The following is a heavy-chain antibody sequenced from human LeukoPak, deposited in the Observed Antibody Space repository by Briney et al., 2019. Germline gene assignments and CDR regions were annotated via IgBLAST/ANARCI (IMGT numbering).Heavy chain of an antibody. J-gene: IGHJ6*02. CDR3: AKEVRSSWYPYYYGMDV. D-gene: IGHD6-13*01. V-gene: IGHV3-23*01. CDR2: ISGSGGST. Sequence: PGGSLRLSCAASGFTFSSYAMSWVRQALGKGLEWVSAISGSGGSTYYADSVKGRFTISRDNSKNTLYLQMNSLRAEDTAVYYCAKEVRSSWYPYYYGMDVWGQGTTVTVSS. CDR1: GFTFSSYA.